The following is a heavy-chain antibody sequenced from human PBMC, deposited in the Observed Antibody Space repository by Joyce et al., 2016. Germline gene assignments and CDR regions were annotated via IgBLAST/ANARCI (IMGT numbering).Heavy chain of an antibody. J-gene: IGHJ4*02. CDR1: GFSLSTSGVG. CDR3: AHVVRGVTPFDY. D-gene: IGHD2-21*02. Sequence: QITLKESGPTLVKPTQTLTLTCTFSGFSLSTSGVGVGWIRQPPGKALEWLALIYWNDDKRYSPSLKSRLTITKDTSKKQVVLTMTNMDPVDTATNFCAHVVRGVTPFDYWGPGTLVTVSS. V-gene: IGHV2-5*01. CDR2: IYWNDDK.